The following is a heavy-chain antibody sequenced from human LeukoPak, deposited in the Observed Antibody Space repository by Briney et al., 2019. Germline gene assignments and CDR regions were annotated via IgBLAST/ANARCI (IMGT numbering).Heavy chain of an antibody. Sequence: SETLSLTCAVYGGSFSGYYWSWIRQPPGKGLEWIGEINHSGSTNYNPSLKSRVTISVDTSKNQFSLKLSSVTAADTAVYYCARAYGDYANAFDIWGQGTMVTVSS. CDR3: ARAYGDYANAFDI. V-gene: IGHV4-34*01. J-gene: IGHJ3*02. D-gene: IGHD4-17*01. CDR1: GGSFSGYY. CDR2: INHSGST.